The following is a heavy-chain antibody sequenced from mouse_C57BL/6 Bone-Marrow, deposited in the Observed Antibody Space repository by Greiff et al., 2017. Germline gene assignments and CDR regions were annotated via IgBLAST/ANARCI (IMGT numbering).Heavy chain of an antibody. CDR2: IDPENGDT. CDR1: GFNIKDDY. J-gene: IGHJ2*01. CDR3: TTWGTTGGARYYFDY. Sequence: EVQLQQSGAELVRPGASVKLSCTASGFNIKDDYMHWVKQRPEQGLEWIGWIDPENGDTEYASKFQGKATITADTSSNTAYLQLSSLTSEDTAVYDSTTWGTTGGARYYFDYWGQGTTLTVSS. D-gene: IGHD1-1*01. V-gene: IGHV14-4*01.